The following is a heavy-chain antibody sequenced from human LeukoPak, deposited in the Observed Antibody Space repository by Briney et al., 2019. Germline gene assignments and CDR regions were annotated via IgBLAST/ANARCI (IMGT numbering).Heavy chain of an antibody. CDR2: INPNSGGT. Sequence: GASVKVSCKASGYTFNIYYMHWVRQAPGQGLEWMGWINPNSGGTNYAQKFQGRVTMTRDTSISTAYMELSRLRSDDTAVYYCARVPLILWFGELGFEDYWGQGTLVTVSS. D-gene: IGHD3-10*01. CDR1: GYTFNIYY. V-gene: IGHV1-2*02. J-gene: IGHJ4*02. CDR3: ARVPLILWFGELGFEDY.